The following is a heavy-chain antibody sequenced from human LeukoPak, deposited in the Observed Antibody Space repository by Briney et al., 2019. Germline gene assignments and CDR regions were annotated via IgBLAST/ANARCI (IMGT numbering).Heavy chain of an antibody. Sequence: GGSLRLSCAASGFTFSSYAMSWVRQAPGKGLEWVSAISGSAANTYYADSVKGRFTISRDNSKNTLYLQMNSLRAEDTAVYYCGRQGIYGSDNLDYWGQGTLVTVSS. CDR2: ISGSAANT. CDR3: GRQGIYGSDNLDY. D-gene: IGHD3-10*01. J-gene: IGHJ4*02. CDR1: GFTFSSYA. V-gene: IGHV3-23*01.